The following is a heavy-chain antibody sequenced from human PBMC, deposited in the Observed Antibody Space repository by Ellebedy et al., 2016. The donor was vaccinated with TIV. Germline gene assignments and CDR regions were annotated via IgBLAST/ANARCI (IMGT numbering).Heavy chain of an antibody. V-gene: IGHV1-2*02. J-gene: IGHJ4*02. CDR1: GYTFMDYQ. D-gene: IGHD3-22*01. Sequence: ASVKVSXXASGYTFMDYQIHWVRQAPGQGLEWMGWINPKNGVTNYAQKFQGRVSMTRDTSISAVYMELKRLKSDDTAVYYCARGFEYFDGSGSFPLEYWGQGTLVTVSS. CDR3: ARGFEYFDGSGSFPLEY. CDR2: INPKNGVT.